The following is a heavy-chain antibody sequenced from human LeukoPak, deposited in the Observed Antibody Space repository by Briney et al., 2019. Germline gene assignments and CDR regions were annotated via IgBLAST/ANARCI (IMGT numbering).Heavy chain of an antibody. J-gene: IGHJ3*02. D-gene: IGHD6-19*01. V-gene: IGHV4-59*08. CDR2: IYYSGST. CDR1: GGSMSSNY. Sequence: SETLSLTCTVSGGSMSSNYWSWIRLPPGKGLEWIGYIYYSGSTDYNPSLKSRVSISVATSKNQFSLSLGSVTAVDTAVYYCARHGGISSGAFDIWGQGTMVTVSS. CDR3: ARHGGISSGAFDI.